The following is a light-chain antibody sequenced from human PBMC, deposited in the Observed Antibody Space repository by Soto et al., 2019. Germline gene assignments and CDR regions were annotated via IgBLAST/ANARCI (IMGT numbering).Light chain of an antibody. J-gene: IGLJ2*01. Sequence: QSVLTQPPSASGTPGRRVTISCSGRSSNIGSNTVDWYQHLPGTAPKLLIYSTYQRPSGVPDRFSGSKSGTSASLAISGLQSEDEADYYCAAWDDSLNGVVFGGGTKLTVL. CDR1: SSNIGSNT. CDR2: STY. V-gene: IGLV1-44*01. CDR3: AAWDDSLNGVV.